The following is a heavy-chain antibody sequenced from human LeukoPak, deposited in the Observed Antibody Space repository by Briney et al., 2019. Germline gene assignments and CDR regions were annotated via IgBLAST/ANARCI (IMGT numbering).Heavy chain of an antibody. CDR3: AKDRALTVTTFYYYYGMDV. D-gene: IGHD4-17*01. J-gene: IGHJ6*04. CDR1: GFTFSSYG. Sequence: PGRSLRLSCAASGFTFSSYGMHWVRQAPGKGLEWVAVISYDGSNKYYADSVKGRFTISRDNSKNTLYLQMNSLRAEDTAAYYCAKDRALTVTTFYYYYGMDVWGKGTTVTVSS. V-gene: IGHV3-30*18. CDR2: ISYDGSNK.